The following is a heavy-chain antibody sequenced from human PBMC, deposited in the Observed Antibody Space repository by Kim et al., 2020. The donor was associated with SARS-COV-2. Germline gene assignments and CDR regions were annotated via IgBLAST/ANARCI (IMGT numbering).Heavy chain of an antibody. CDR1: GFNFNFYW. J-gene: IGHJ4*02. Sequence: GGSLRLSCAASGFNFNFYWMSWVRQAPGKGLEWVANIKHDGSETYYVDSVMGRFTISRDNTKNSLYLQMNSLRAEDTAVYYCARDWPGISAAGNGFDCWGQGTLVTVSS. D-gene: IGHD6-13*01. CDR2: IKHDGSET. CDR3: ARDWPGISAAGNGFDC. V-gene: IGHV3-7*03.